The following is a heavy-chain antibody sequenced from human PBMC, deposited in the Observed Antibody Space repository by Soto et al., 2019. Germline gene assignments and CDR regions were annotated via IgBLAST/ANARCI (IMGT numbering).Heavy chain of an antibody. Sequence: GGSLRLSCAASGFTFSSYSMNWVRQAPGKGLEWVSSISSSSSYIYYADSVKGRFTISRDNAKNSLYLQMNSLRAEDTAVYYCARDFQEVQLEGDAFDIWGQGTMVTVTS. J-gene: IGHJ3*02. D-gene: IGHD1-1*01. CDR2: ISSSSSYI. CDR1: GFTFSSYS. CDR3: ARDFQEVQLEGDAFDI. V-gene: IGHV3-21*01.